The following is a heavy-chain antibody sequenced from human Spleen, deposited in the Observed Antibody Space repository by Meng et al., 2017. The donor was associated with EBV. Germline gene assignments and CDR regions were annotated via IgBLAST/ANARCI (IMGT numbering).Heavy chain of an antibody. CDR3: ASESGRGFTPDY. CDR2: LIPMSGAP. V-gene: IGHV1-69*01. CDR1: GGNFSSDA. Sequence: VVGVASGGGVKKAGAAVKVSCKTSGGNFSSDAISWVRQAPGQGLEWMGGLIPMSGAPYYAQKFQGRVTITADESTSTHYMDLSSLRSEDTAVYYCASESGRGFTPDYWGQGTLVTVSS. D-gene: IGHD3-10*01. J-gene: IGHJ4*02.